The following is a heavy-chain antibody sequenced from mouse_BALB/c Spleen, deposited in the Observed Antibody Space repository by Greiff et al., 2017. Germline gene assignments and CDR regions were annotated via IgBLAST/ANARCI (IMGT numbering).Heavy chain of an antibody. CDR1: GFSLTSYG. CDR2: IWAGGST. CDR3: ARGSHSWFAY. J-gene: IGHJ3*01. V-gene: IGHV2-9*02. Sequence: VQLKESGPGLVAPSQSLSITCTVSGFSLTSYGVHWVRQPPGKGLEWLGVIWAGGSTNYNSALMSRLSISKDNSKSQVFVKMNSLHTDDTAMYYCARGSHSWFAYWGQGTLVTVSA.